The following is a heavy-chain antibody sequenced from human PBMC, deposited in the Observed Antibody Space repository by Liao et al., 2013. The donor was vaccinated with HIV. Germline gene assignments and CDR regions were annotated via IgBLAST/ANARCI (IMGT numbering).Heavy chain of an antibody. CDR3: ARVGPDGIDAFDI. CDR2: IHNSGST. CDR1: GDSISNNY. V-gene: IGHV4-59*01. Sequence: QVQLQESGPGLVKPSETLSLTCTVSGDSISNNYWSWIRLPPGRGLEWVGYIHNSGSTNYNPSLKSRLTMSVDTSKNQFSLKLSSVTAADTAVYFCARVGPDGIDAFDIWGQGKWSPSLQ. J-gene: IGHJ3*02.